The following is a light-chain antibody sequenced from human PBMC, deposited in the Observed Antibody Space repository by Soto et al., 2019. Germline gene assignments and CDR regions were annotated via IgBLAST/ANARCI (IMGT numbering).Light chain of an antibody. Sequence: PGARATLSCRASQSVDSSFFAWYQKKPGQAPRLIIYGASKRATGIPDRFSGSGSGTDFTLTISRLEPEDFAVYYCQQYVSSVTFGQGTKVEIK. J-gene: IGKJ1*01. CDR1: QSVDSSF. CDR2: GAS. CDR3: QQYVSSVT. V-gene: IGKV3-20*01.